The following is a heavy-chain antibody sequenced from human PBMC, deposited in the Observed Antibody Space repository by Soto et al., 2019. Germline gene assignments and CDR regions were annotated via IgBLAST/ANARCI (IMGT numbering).Heavy chain of an antibody. V-gene: IGHV1-3*01. CDR1: GYTFTSYA. J-gene: IGHJ5*02. CDR2: INAGNGNT. CDR3: AREGGGGDENWFDP. D-gene: IGHD2-21*01. Sequence: ASVKVSCKASGYTFTSYAMHWVRQAPGQRLEWMGWINAGNGNTKYSQKFQGRVTITRDTSASTAYMELSSLRSEDTAVYYCAREGGGGDENWFDPWGQGTLVTVSS.